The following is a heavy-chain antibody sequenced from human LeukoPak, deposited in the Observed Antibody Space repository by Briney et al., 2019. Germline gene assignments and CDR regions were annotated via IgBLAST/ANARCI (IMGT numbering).Heavy chain of an antibody. CDR2: ISSSSAYI. CDR1: GFTFSSYN. D-gene: IGHD6-13*01. J-gene: IGHJ3*02. CDR3: ARDRLIAAAGTNDAFDI. V-gene: IGHV3-21*01. Sequence: PGGSLGLSCAASGFTFSSYNMNWVRQAPGKGLEWASSISSSSAYIYYADSVKGRFTISRDNAKNSLYLQMNSLRAEDTAVYYCARDRLIAAAGTNDAFDIWGQGTMVTVSS.